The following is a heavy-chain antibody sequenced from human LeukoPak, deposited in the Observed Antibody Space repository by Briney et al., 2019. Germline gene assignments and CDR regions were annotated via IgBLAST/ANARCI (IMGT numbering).Heavy chain of an antibody. V-gene: IGHV3-13*01. D-gene: IGHD2-21*01. CDR2: IGTSVDT. J-gene: IGHJ3*02. CDR3: ARGVVVIAGGLSNAFDI. Sequence: GGSLRLSCAASGFTFSSYDMHWVRQATGKRLELVSAIGTSVDTYYPGFVKGRFTISRENAKNSLYLQMNSLRAGDTAVYYCARGVVVIAGGLSNAFDIWGQGTMVTVSS. CDR1: GFTFSSYD.